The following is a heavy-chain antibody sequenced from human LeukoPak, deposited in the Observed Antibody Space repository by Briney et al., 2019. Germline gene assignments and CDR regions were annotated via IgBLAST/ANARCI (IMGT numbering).Heavy chain of an antibody. Sequence: PGGSLRLSCEASGFTFSSYTMTLVRQAPGKGLEWVSHISSGGDTTYYADSVKGRFTISRDNSKNTLYLQMNSLRAEDTAVFYCAKVATKGNYYDSRGYSLDYWGQGTLVTVSS. J-gene: IGHJ4*02. CDR1: GFTFSSYT. CDR3: AKVATKGNYYDSRGYSLDY. V-gene: IGHV3-23*01. D-gene: IGHD3-22*01. CDR2: ISSGGDTT.